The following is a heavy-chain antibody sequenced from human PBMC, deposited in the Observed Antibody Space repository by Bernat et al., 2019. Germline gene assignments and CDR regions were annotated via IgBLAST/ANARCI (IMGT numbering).Heavy chain of an antibody. CDR1: GFTFSNAW. CDR3: AKAYSSGWYYFDY. J-gene: IGHJ4*02. Sequence: EVQLVESGGGLVKPGGSLRLSCAASGFTFSNAWMNWVRQAPGKGLEWVGRIKSKTDGGTTDYAAPVKGRFTISRDDSKNTLYLQMNSLRAEDTAVYYCAKAYSSGWYYFDYWGQGTLVTVSS. D-gene: IGHD6-19*01. V-gene: IGHV3-15*07. CDR2: IKSKTDGGTT.